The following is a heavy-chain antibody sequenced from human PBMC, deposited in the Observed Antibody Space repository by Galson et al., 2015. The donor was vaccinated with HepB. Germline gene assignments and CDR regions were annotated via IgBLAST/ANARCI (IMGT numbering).Heavy chain of an antibody. Sequence: LRLSCAASGFTFSSYSMNWVRQAPGKGLEWVSSISSSSSYRYYADSVQGRFTISRDNAKNSLYLQMNSLRAEDTAVYYCAKDRGSGYYTFDIWGQGTMVTVSS. CDR2: ISSSSSYR. CDR1: GFTFSSYS. CDR3: AKDRGSGYYTFDI. V-gene: IGHV3-21*01. J-gene: IGHJ3*02. D-gene: IGHD3-3*01.